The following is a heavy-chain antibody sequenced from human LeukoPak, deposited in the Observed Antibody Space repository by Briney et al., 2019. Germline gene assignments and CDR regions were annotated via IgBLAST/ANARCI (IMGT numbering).Heavy chain of an antibody. J-gene: IGHJ4*02. CDR2: SYSADSET. V-gene: IGHV5-51*01. CDR1: GYIFTRYW. CDR3: AKREAYCGTYYGFDY. Sequence: GASLQISFQSSGYIFTRYWIGWVRPLPGKGLEWMGISYSADSETRYSPSFQGQVTISADKSINTAYLQWSSLKASDTAIYYCAKREAYCGTYYGFDYWGQGTLVTVSS. D-gene: IGHD1-26*01.